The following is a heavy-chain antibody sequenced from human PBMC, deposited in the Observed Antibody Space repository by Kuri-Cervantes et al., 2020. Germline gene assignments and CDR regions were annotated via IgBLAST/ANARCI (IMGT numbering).Heavy chain of an antibody. V-gene: IGHV4-34*01. CDR3: ARVLSPKKQWLAQTRLYYIDY. CDR1: GGSFSGYY. Sequence: ESLKISCAVYGGSFSGYYWSWIRQPPGKGLEWIGEINHSGSTNYNPSPKSRVTISVDTSKNQFSLRLSSLTAADTALYYCARVLSPKKQWLAQTRLYYIDYWSQGTSVTVSS. CDR2: INHSGST. J-gene: IGHJ4*02. D-gene: IGHD6-19*01.